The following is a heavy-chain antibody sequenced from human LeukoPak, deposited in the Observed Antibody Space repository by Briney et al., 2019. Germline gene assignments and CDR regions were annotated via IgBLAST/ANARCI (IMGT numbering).Heavy chain of an antibody. CDR1: GFTFNSFA. Sequence: GGSLRLSCEVSGFTFNSFAMSWVRQAPGKGLEWVSTITGSGGTTISGSGGSTNYADSVKGRFAISRDISKNTLYLQMSGLRAEDTAVYYCAKCNYFDSAGHRPYYFDHWGQGTLLTVSS. V-gene: IGHV3-23*01. CDR3: AKCNYFDSAGHRPYYFDH. J-gene: IGHJ4*02. CDR2: ITGSGGTTISGSGGST. D-gene: IGHD3-22*01.